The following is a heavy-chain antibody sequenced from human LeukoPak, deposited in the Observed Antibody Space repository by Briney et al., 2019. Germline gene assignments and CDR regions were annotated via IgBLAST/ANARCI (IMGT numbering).Heavy chain of an antibody. V-gene: IGHV4-39*07. CDR2: IYYSGST. Sequence: SETLSLTCTVSGGSISSSSYYWGWIRQPPGKGLEWIGSIYYSGSTYYNPSLKSRVTISVDTSKNQFSLKLSSVTAADTALYYCARGVSSSWYNHGPYYYYYMDVWGKGTTVTVSS. CDR1: GGSISSSSYY. D-gene: IGHD6-13*01. J-gene: IGHJ6*03. CDR3: ARGVSSSWYNHGPYYYYYMDV.